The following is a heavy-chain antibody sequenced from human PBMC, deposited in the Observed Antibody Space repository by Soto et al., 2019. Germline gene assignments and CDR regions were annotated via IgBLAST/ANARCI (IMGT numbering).Heavy chain of an antibody. V-gene: IGHV1-2*02. D-gene: IGHD3-10*01. CDR3: ARITMVRGALLAFDC. CDR2: INPNSGGT. J-gene: IGHJ4*02. CDR1: GYTFTGYY. Sequence: ASVKVSCKASGYTFTGYYMRWVRQAPGQGLEWMGWINPNSGGTNYAQKFQGRVTMTRDTSISTAYMELSRLRSDDTAVYYCARITMVRGALLAFDCWGQGTLVTVSS.